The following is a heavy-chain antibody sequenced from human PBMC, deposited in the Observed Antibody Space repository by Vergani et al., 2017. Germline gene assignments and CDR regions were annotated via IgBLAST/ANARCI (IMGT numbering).Heavy chain of an antibody. V-gene: IGHV3-21*01. CDR3: ARARGYYDFWSGPKKGDAFDI. CDR2: ISSSSSYI. J-gene: IGHJ3*02. D-gene: IGHD3-3*01. CDR1: GFTFSSYS. Sequence: EVQLVETGGGLIQPGGSLRLSCAASGFTFSSYSMNWVRQAPGKGLEWVSSISSSSSYIYYADSVKGRFTISRDNAKNSLYLQMNSLRAEDTAVYYCARARGYYDFWSGPKKGDAFDIWGQGTMVTVSS.